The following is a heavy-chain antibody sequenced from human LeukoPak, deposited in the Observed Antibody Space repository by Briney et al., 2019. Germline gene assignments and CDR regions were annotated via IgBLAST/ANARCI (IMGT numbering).Heavy chain of an antibody. D-gene: IGHD6-19*01. CDR3: ARDRTVGVPGTLQFDF. CDR1: GFTFGSYE. J-gene: IGHJ4*02. Sequence: EGSLRLSCAASGFTFGSYEMNWVRQAPGKGLEWVSYIDDSGSSIYYADSVKGRFTISRDNAKSSLYLQMNSLRAEDTAVYYCARDRTVGVPGTLQFDFWGQGTLVTVSS. V-gene: IGHV3-48*03. CDR2: IDDSGSSI.